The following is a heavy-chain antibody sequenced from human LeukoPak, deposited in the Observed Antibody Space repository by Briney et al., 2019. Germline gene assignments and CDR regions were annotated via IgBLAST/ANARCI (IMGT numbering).Heavy chain of an antibody. CDR3: ARDGIAAAGDNPLNYYYGMDV. J-gene: IGHJ6*04. V-gene: IGHV4-59*01. Sequence: SETLSLTCTVSGGSISSYYWSWIRQPPGKGLKWIGYIYDSGSTNYNPSLKSRVTISVDTSKNQFSLNLHSVTAADTAVYYCARDGIAAAGDNPLNYYYGMDVWGKGTTVTVSS. CDR1: GGSISSYY. D-gene: IGHD6-13*01. CDR2: IYDSGST.